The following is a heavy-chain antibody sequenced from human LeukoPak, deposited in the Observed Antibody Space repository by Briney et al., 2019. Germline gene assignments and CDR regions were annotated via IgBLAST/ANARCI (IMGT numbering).Heavy chain of an antibody. D-gene: IGHD3-10*01. CDR3: ARDTYGPGSPSPFYYYGMDV. CDR2: IWYDGSNK. CDR1: GFTFSSYG. V-gene: IGHV3-33*01. J-gene: IGHJ6*02. Sequence: GGSLRLSCAASGFTFSSYGMHWVRQAPGKGLEWVAVIWYDGSNKYYADSVKGRFTISRDNSKNTLYLQMNSLRAEDTAVYYCARDTYGPGSPSPFYYYGMDVWGQGTTVTVSS.